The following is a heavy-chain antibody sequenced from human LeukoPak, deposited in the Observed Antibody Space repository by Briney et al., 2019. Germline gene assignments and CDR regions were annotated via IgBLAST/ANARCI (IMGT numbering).Heavy chain of an antibody. V-gene: IGHV3-64*02. CDR1: GFTFKSYT. CDR3: ARGRVGGSSNWFDP. Sequence: GGSLRLSCAASGFTFKSYTLRWVRLAPGKGLEYVSGVSSNGGSTFYADSVKGRFTISRDNSKNTLYLQMGSLRAEDMAVYYCARGRVGGSSNWFDPWGQGTLVTVSS. CDR2: VSSNGGST. D-gene: IGHD1-26*01. J-gene: IGHJ5*02.